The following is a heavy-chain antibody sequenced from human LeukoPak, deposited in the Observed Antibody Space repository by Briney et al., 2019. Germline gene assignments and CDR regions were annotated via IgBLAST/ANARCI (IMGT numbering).Heavy chain of an antibody. CDR3: AKGYSSSGTDAFDI. J-gene: IGHJ3*02. CDR2: ISWNSGSK. D-gene: IGHD6-13*01. V-gene: IGHV3-9*01. Sequence: GGSLRLSCAASGFTFDDYAMHWVRQVPGKGLEWVSGISWNSGSKGCADSVKGRFTISRDNAKNSLYLQMNSLRAEDTALYYCAKGYSSSGTDAFDIWGQGTMVTVSS. CDR1: GFTFDDYA.